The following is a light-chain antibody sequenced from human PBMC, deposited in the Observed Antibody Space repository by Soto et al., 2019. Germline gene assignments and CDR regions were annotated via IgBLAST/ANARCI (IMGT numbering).Light chain of an antibody. J-gene: IGKJ4*01. Sequence: EVVMTQSPATLSVSPGEGATLSCRASQGIGDTLAWYQHKPGQTPRLLIYDTSTRATGVPARFSGSRSGTEFTPTINRLPAEDVAVYYCQRYNNWPLTFGGGTKVESK. V-gene: IGKV3-15*01. CDR3: QRYNNWPLT. CDR1: QGIGDT. CDR2: DTS.